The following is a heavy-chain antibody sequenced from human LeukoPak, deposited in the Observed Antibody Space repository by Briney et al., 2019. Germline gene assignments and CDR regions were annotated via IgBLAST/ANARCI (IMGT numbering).Heavy chain of an antibody. CDR1: GYTLTSYY. CDR3: ARLPDYYDSSGYYHLDY. Sequence: ASVKVSCKTSGYTLTSYYMHWVRQAPGQGLEWMGIINPSGGSTTSAQKFQGRVTMTRDTSTSTVYMELSSLKASDTAMYYCARLPDYYDSSGYYHLDYWGQGTLVTVSS. J-gene: IGHJ4*02. CDR2: INPSGGST. D-gene: IGHD3-22*01. V-gene: IGHV1-46*01.